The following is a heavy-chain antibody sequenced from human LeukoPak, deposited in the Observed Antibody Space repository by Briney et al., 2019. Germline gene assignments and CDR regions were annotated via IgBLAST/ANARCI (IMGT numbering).Heavy chain of an antibody. D-gene: IGHD6-19*01. J-gene: IGHJ4*02. CDR2: ISAYNSNT. CDR1: GYTFTSYG. V-gene: IGHV1-18*01. Sequence: ASVKVSCKASGYTFTSYGISWVRQAPGQGLEWMGWISAYNSNTNYAQKLQGRVTMTTDTSASTAYMELRSLRSDDTAVYYCARANRLSLAVAGAYWGQGTLVTVSS. CDR3: ARANRLSLAVAGAY.